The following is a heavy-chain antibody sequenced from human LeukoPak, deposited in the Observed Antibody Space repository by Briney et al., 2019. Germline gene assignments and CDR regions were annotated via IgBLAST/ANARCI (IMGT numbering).Heavy chain of an antibody. CDR1: VDSIFTNNVA. CDR3: ARGNDTSFDN. CDR2: TYYRSKWSF. D-gene: IGHD1-1*01. V-gene: IGHV6-1*01. J-gene: IGHJ4*02. Sequence: SQTLSLTCAISVDSIFTNNVAWNLIRQSPSRGLEWLGRTYYRSKWSFDYAVSVKSRITINADTSKNQFSLQLSSVTPEDTAVYYCARGNDTSFDNWGQGTLVTVSS.